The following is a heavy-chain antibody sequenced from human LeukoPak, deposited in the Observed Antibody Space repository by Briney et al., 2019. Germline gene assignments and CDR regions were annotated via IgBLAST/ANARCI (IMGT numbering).Heavy chain of an antibody. V-gene: IGHV3-30-3*01. CDR2: ISYDGSNK. CDR1: GFTFSSYA. CDR3: ARDQYYYDSSGYYDY. J-gene: IGHJ4*02. D-gene: IGHD3-22*01. Sequence: PGRSLRLSCAASGFTFSSYAMHWVRQAPGKGLEWVAVISYDGSNKYYADSVKGRFTISRDNSKNTLYLQMNSLRAEDTAVYYCARDQYYYDSSGYYDYWGQGTLVTVSS.